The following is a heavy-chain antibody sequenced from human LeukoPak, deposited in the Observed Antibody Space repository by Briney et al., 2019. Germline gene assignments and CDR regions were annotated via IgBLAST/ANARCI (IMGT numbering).Heavy chain of an antibody. Sequence: GGSLRLSCAASGFTFSSYGMHWVRQAPGKGLEWVAFIRDDGSNKYYADSVKGRFTISRDNSKNTLFLQMNSLRAEDTAVYYCAKDPSNYGSGFMDVWGKGTTVTVSS. V-gene: IGHV3-30*02. CDR3: AKDPSNYGSGFMDV. CDR2: IRDDGSNK. CDR1: GFTFSSYG. D-gene: IGHD3-10*01. J-gene: IGHJ6*03.